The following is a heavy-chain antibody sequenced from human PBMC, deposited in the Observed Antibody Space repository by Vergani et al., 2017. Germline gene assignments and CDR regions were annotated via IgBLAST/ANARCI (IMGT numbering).Heavy chain of an antibody. D-gene: IGHD2-2*01. CDR2: ISAYNGNT. Sequence: QVQLVQSGAEVKKPGASVKVSCKASGYTFTSYGISWVRQAPGQGLEWMGWISAYNGNTNYAQKLQGRVTMTTDTSTSTAYMELRSLRSDDTAVYYCARDLTECSSTSCPWGYFDLWGRGTLVTVCS. CDR3: ARDLTECSSTSCPWGYFDL. CDR1: GYTFTSYG. J-gene: IGHJ2*01. V-gene: IGHV1-18*01.